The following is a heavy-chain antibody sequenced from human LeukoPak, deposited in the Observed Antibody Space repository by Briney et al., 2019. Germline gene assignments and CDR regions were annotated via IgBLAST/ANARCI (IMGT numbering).Heavy chain of an antibody. CDR2: ISYSGTT. Sequence: SETLSLTCTVSGGSISTNTYYWAWIRQPPGKGLEWIGDISYSGTTYYSPSLKSRVTTPVDTSKNQFSLKLNSVTATDTAVYYCARRGGSARAFDIWGQGTMVTVSS. J-gene: IGHJ3*02. D-gene: IGHD1-26*01. CDR1: GGSISTNTYY. V-gene: IGHV4-39*01. CDR3: ARRGGSARAFDI.